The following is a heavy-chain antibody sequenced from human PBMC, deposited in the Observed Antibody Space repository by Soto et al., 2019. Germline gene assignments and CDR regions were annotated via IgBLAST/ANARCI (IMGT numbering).Heavy chain of an antibody. D-gene: IGHD3-22*01. V-gene: IGHV4-30-2*01. CDR1: GGSISSGGYS. Sequence: SETLSLTCAVSGGSISSGGYSWSWIRQPPGKGLEWIGYIYHSGSTYYNPSLKSRVTISVDRSKNQFSLKLSSVTAADTAVYYCARGFPNYYDSSGYSTNNWFDPWGQGTLVTVSS. CDR3: ARGFPNYYDSSGYSTNNWFDP. J-gene: IGHJ5*02. CDR2: IYHSGST.